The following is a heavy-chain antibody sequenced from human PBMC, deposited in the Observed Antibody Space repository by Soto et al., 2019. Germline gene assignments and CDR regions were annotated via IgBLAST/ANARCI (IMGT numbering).Heavy chain of an antibody. CDR3: AILNPSEANWFHP. CDR2: ISGSGDAT. D-gene: IGHD3-9*01. Sequence: GTLRLSCAAARLTFSSYAMIWVRQAPGKGLEWVSAISGSGDATYYADSVKGRVTISRDSSKNTLYLQMNSLRADDTAVYYWAILNPSEANWFHPWGQGTPVTVSS. V-gene: IGHV3-23*01. J-gene: IGHJ5*02. CDR1: RLTFSSYA.